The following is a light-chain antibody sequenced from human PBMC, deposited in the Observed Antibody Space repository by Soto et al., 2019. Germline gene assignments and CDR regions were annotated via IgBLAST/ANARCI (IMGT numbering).Light chain of an antibody. CDR3: QQFGTSSPST. V-gene: IGKV3-20*01. J-gene: IGKJ5*01. Sequence: EIVLTQSPGTLSLSPGERATLSCRASQSVSSIYFAWYQQQPGQAPRLLIYGASSRVTGISDRCSGSGSGTDFTLTISRLEREDFAVYYWQQFGTSSPSTFGQGTRLEIK. CDR2: GAS. CDR1: QSVSSIY.